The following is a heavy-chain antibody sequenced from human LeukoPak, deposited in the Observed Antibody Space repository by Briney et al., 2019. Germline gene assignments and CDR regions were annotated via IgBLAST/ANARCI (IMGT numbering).Heavy chain of an antibody. J-gene: IGHJ3*02. V-gene: IGHV3-7*01. CDR3: ARDPPRYYDILTGVTGGNAFDI. CDR2: IKQDGSER. D-gene: IGHD3-9*01. Sequence: GGSLRLSCAASGFTFSSYWMSWVRQAPGKGLEWVANIKQDGSERYYVDSVKGRFTISRDNAKNSLYLQMNSLRAEDTAVYYCARDPPRYYDILTGVTGGNAFDIWGQGTMVTVSS. CDR1: GFTFSSYW.